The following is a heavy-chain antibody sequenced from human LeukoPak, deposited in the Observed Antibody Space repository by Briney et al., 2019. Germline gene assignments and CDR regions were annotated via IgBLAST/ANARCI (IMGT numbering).Heavy chain of an antibody. J-gene: IGHJ6*02. CDR2: INPNSGGT. V-gene: IGHV1-2*02. CDR1: GHTFTGYY. CDR3: ARSLPEYYYYGMDV. D-gene: IGHD1-14*01. Sequence: GASVKVSCKPSGHTFTGYYIHWVRQAPGQGLEWMGWINPNSGGTNYAQKFQGRVTMTRDTSISTAYMELSRLRSDDTAVYYCARSLPEYYYYGMDVWGQGTTVTVSS.